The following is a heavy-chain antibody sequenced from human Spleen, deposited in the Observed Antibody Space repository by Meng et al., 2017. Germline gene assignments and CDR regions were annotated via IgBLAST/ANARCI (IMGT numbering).Heavy chain of an antibody. CDR1: DDSISSYY. CDR2: IYHNGDT. D-gene: IGHD1-1*01. CDR3: ARSGGFVQANWLDP. Sequence: SETLSLTCTVSDDSISSYYWNWIRQPPGKGLEWIGFIYHNGDTNYNPSLKSRVSISVDTSKNQFSLKLSSVTAADTAVYYCARSGGFVQANWLDPWGQGTLVTVSS. V-gene: IGHV4-59*12. J-gene: IGHJ5*02.